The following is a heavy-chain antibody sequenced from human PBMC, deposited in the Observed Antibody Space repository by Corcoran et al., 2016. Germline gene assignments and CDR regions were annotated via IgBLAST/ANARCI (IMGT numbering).Heavy chain of an antibody. D-gene: IGHD6-13*01. Sequence: QVPLVESGGGVVQPGRSLRLSCAASGFTFSSYGMHWVRQAPGKGLEWVAVISYDGSNKYYADSVKGRFTISRDNSKNTLYRQMNSLRAEETDVYYCAKDLGYSSSWYRAGDYYYGMDVWGQGTTVTVSS. CDR3: AKDLGYSSSWYRAGDYYYGMDV. V-gene: IGHV3-30*18. CDR2: ISYDGSNK. J-gene: IGHJ6*02. CDR1: GFTFSSYG.